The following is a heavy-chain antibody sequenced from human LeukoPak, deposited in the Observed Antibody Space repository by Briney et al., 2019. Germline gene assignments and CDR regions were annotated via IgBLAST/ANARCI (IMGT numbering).Heavy chain of an antibody. V-gene: IGHV1-2*02. Sequence: RASVKVSCKASGYTFTGYYMHGVGQAPGQGLEWVGWINPDSGGTNYAQKFQGRVTMTRDTSIRTAYMELSRLRSDDTAVYYCARVTVGRSYYDSMLIDYWGQGTLVTVSS. CDR2: INPDSGGT. CDR1: GYTFTGYY. D-gene: IGHD3-22*01. CDR3: ARVTVGRSYYDSMLIDY. J-gene: IGHJ4*02.